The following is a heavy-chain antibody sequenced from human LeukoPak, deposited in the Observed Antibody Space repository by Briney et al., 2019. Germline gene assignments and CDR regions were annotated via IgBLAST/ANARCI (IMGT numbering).Heavy chain of an antibody. D-gene: IGHD5-12*01. CDR3: ARHPGYSSFDY. V-gene: IGHV3-7*01. CDR1: GFTFSNYW. Sequence: PGGSLRLSCAVSGFTFSNYWVTWVRPTPGKGLEFVANINRDGSVKNYVESVKSRFTISRDNTKNSLYLQMSSLRVDDTAIYYCARHPGYSSFDYWGQGTLVTVSS. CDR2: INRDGSVK. J-gene: IGHJ4*02.